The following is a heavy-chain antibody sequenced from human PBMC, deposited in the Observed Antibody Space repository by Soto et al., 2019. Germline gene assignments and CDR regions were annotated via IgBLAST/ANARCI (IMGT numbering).Heavy chain of an antibody. CDR3: ARSAAADYLDY. Sequence: PSETLSLTCTISGGSISSYYWNWIRQPPGKGPEWIGFISYSGSTNYNPSLRSRVTISVDTSKTQFSLRLSSLTAGDTAVYYCARSAAADYLDYWGQGIPVTVPQ. V-gene: IGHV4-59*01. CDR2: ISYSGST. CDR1: GGSISSYY. D-gene: IGHD6-13*01. J-gene: IGHJ4*02.